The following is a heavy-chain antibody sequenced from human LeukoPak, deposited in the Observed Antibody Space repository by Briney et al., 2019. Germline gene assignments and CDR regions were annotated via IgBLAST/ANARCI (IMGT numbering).Heavy chain of an antibody. CDR1: GTISGYY. CDR3: ARQKCTSASCLTKNAFDI. CDR2: IYTSGST. J-gene: IGHJ3*02. V-gene: IGHV4-4*09. D-gene: IGHD2-2*01. Sequence: SETLSLTCTVSGTISGYYWSWIRQPPGKGLEWIGYIYTSGSTNYNPSLESRVTISVDTSKNQFSLDLSSVTAADTAVYYCARQKCTSASCLTKNAFDIWGQGTMVTVSS.